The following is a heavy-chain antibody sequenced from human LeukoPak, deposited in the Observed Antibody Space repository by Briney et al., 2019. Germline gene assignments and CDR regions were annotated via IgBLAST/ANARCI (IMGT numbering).Heavy chain of an antibody. CDR2: INSDGSST. CDR3: ARRAGTTSTENWFDP. CDR1: GFTFSSYW. Sequence: GGSLRLSCAASGFTFSSYWMHWVRQAPGKGLVWVSRINSDGSSTSYADSVKGRFTISRDNAKNTLYLQMNSLRAEDTAVYYCARRAGTTSTENWFDPWGQGTLVTVSS. J-gene: IGHJ5*02. V-gene: IGHV3-74*01. D-gene: IGHD1-1*01.